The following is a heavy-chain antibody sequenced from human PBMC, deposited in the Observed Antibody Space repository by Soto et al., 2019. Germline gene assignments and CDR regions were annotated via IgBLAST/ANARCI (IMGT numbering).Heavy chain of an antibody. D-gene: IGHD5-18*01. CDR1: GFTFRSYG. Sequence: GGSLRLSCAASGFTFRSYGMSWVRQAPGKGLEWVSAISGSGGSTYYADSVKGRFTISRDNSKNTMYLQMNSLRAEDTAVYYCAKDSDVDTAMVTAFDYWGQGALVTVSS. CDR3: AKDSDVDTAMVTAFDY. CDR2: ISGSGGST. J-gene: IGHJ4*02. V-gene: IGHV3-23*01.